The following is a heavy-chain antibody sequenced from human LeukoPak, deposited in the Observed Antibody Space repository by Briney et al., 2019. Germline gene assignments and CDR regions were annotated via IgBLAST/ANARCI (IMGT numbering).Heavy chain of an antibody. V-gene: IGHV3-30*02. CDR2: IRYDGSNK. CDR1: GFTFSSYG. J-gene: IGHJ3*02. Sequence: PGGSLRLSCAASGFTFSSYGMHWVRQAPGKGLEWVAFIRYDGSNKYYADSVKGRFTISRDNSKNTLYLQMNSLRAEDTAVYYCAKIGSRHDAFDIWGQGTMVTVSS. CDR3: AKIGSRHDAFDI.